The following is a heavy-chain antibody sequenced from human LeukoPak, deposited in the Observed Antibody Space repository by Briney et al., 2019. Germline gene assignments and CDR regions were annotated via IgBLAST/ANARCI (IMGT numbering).Heavy chain of an antibody. Sequence: GGSLRLSCAASGFSLSSSGMHWVRQAPGKGLEWVAFIRHDGSDKYYADSVKGRFTISRDNSKNTLYLQMSSLRAEDTAVYYCARDDSLTGYNLGYWGQGTLVTVSS. D-gene: IGHD3-9*01. V-gene: IGHV3-30*02. CDR1: GFSLSSSG. CDR3: ARDDSLTGYNLGY. J-gene: IGHJ4*02. CDR2: IRHDGSDK.